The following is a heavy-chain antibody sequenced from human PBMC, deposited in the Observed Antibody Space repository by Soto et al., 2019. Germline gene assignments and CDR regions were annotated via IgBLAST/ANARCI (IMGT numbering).Heavy chain of an antibody. CDR3: ASIAAANGMDV. J-gene: IGHJ6*02. Sequence: GGSLRLSCAASGFTFSSYSMNWVRQAPGKGLEWVSSISSSSSYIYYADSVKGRFTISRDNAKNSLYLQMNSLRAEDTAVYYCASIAAANGMDVWGQGTTVTVSS. CDR1: GFTFSSYS. V-gene: IGHV3-21*01. D-gene: IGHD6-13*01. CDR2: ISSSSSYI.